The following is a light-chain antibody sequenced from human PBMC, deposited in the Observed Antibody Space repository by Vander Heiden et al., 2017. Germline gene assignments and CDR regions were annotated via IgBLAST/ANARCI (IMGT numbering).Light chain of an antibody. CDR2: WAS. V-gene: IGKV4-1*01. CDR1: PTILHSSNNKNC. CDR3: QQDDRVPFT. J-gene: IGKJ4*01. Sequence: DIVLRQSPESLTVSPGERATINCKSSPTILHSSNNKNCLVWYQQKPGQSPKVLISWASTRESGVPDRFSGSGSGTDFTLTISNLQAEDVAVYFCQQDDRVPFTFGRGTKVEIK.